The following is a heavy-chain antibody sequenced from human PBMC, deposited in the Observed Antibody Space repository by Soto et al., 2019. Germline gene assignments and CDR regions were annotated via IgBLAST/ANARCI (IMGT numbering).Heavy chain of an antibody. CDR2: IYYSGST. V-gene: IGHV4-31*03. Sequence: QVQLQESGPGLVKPSQTLSLTYTVSGGSISSGGYYWSWIRQHPGKGLEWIGYIYYSGSTYYNPSLKSRVTISVDTSKNQFSLKLSSVTAADTAVYYCARDVIGYCSGGSCYPIWGQGTMVTVSS. J-gene: IGHJ3*02. CDR1: GGSISSGGYY. D-gene: IGHD2-15*01. CDR3: ARDVIGYCSGGSCYPI.